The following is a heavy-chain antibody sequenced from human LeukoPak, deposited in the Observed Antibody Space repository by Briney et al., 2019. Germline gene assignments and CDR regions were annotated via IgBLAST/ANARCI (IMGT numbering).Heavy chain of an antibody. V-gene: IGHV4-31*03. CDR3: ARGAMGGANWFDP. CDR1: GGSISSGGYY. D-gene: IGHD5-18*01. J-gene: IGHJ5*02. CDR2: IHYNGNT. Sequence: SETLSLTCTVSGGSISSGGYYWSWIRQHPGKGLEWIGYIHYNGNTYYNPSLKSRVTISVDTSKNQFTLKLSSVTAADTAVFYCARGAMGGANWFDPWGQGTLVTVSS.